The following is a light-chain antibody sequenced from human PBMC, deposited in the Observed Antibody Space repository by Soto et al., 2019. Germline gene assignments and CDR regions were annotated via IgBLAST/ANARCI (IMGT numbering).Light chain of an antibody. Sequence: QSALTPPPSGSGAPCQSGTISCTGSSPNIGAGYDVHWYQQFPGTAPKLLIYGNSNRPSGVPDRFSGSKSGTSASLAITGLQAEDEADYYCQSYDSSLSGVFGSGTKLTVL. CDR2: GNS. CDR3: QSYDSSLSGV. V-gene: IGLV1-40*01. CDR1: SPNIGAGYD. J-gene: IGLJ1*01.